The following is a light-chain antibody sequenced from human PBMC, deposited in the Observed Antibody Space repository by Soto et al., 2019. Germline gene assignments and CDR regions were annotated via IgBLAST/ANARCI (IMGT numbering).Light chain of an antibody. Sequence: EILLTQSPGSLSVFPGERASLAFMASQNVNNRLAWYQQKAGQAPRLLISGASSRATGIPDRFSGSGSGTDFTLTISRLESDDFALYYCQQYAEGTPITFGQGTRLEIK. J-gene: IGKJ5*01. V-gene: IGKV3-20*01. CDR3: QQYAEGTPIT. CDR2: GAS. CDR1: QNVNNR.